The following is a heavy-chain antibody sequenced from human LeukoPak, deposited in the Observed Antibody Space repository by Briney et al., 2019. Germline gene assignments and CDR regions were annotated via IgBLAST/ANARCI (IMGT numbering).Heavy chain of an antibody. CDR3: ARDVREDVWGSYRFFDY. Sequence: GGSLRLSCAASGFTFSSYWMGWVHQVPGKRLEWVANMNIDGSEKYYADSAKGRFTISRDNAKNSLYLQMNSLRAEDTAVYYCARDVREDVWGSYRFFDYWGQGTLVTVSS. J-gene: IGHJ4*02. D-gene: IGHD3-16*02. CDR2: MNIDGSEK. CDR1: GFTFSSYW. V-gene: IGHV3-7*03.